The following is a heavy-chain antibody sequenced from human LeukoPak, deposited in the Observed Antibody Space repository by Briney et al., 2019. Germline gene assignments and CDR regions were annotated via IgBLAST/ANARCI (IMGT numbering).Heavy chain of an antibody. V-gene: IGHV3-21*01. Sequence: GGSLRLSCAASGFTFSSYNMNWVRQAPGKGLEWVSFISSSSSYIYYADSVKGRFTISRDNARNSLYLQMNSLRAEDTAVYYCARENKVKDIAVAGIDYWGQGTLVTVSS. CDR3: ARENKVKDIAVAGIDY. CDR1: GFTFSSYN. J-gene: IGHJ4*02. CDR2: ISSSSSYI. D-gene: IGHD6-19*01.